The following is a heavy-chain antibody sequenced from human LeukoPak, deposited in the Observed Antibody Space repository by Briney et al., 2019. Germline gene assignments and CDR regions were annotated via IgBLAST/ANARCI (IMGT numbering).Heavy chain of an antibody. D-gene: IGHD6-13*01. J-gene: IGHJ4*02. Sequence: SETLSLTCAVYGGSFSGYYWSWIRQPPGKGLEWIGVINHSGSTNYNPSLKSRVTISVDTSKNQFSLKLSSVTAADTAVYYCARGLGIAAAGTFDYWGQGTLVTVSS. CDR2: INHSGST. V-gene: IGHV4-34*01. CDR3: ARGLGIAAAGTFDY. CDR1: GGSFSGYY.